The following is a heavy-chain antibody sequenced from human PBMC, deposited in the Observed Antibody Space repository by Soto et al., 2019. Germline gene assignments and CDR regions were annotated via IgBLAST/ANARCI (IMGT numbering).Heavy chain of an antibody. J-gene: IGHJ4*02. CDR3: ARVHGDDGRYFDY. Sequence: QLQLQESGSGLVKPSQTLSLTCAVSGGSISSSVYSWSWIRQPLGKGLEWVGYIYHSGNTYYNPSLKSRVNISADRSKNQFSLKLSSVTAADTAVYFCARVHGDDGRYFDYWGQGTLVTVSS. CDR2: IYHSGNT. D-gene: IGHD4-17*01. V-gene: IGHV4-30-2*01. CDR1: GGSISSSVYS.